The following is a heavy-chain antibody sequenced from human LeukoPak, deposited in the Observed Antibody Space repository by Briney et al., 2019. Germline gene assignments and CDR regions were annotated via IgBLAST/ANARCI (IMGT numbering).Heavy chain of an antibody. CDR1: GFTFSRHG. Sequence: GALRLSCAASGFTFSRHGMHWVRQAPGKGLEWVAVIWYDGSNKYYADSVKGRFTISRDSSKNTLYLQMNSLRAEDTAVYYCVRVTCSSSTSCATVDFWGQGTLVTVSS. J-gene: IGHJ4*02. CDR2: IWYDGSNK. D-gene: IGHD2-2*01. CDR3: VRVTCSSSTSCATVDF. V-gene: IGHV3-33*01.